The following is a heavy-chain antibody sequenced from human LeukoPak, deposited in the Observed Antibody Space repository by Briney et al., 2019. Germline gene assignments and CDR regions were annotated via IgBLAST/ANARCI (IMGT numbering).Heavy chain of an antibody. CDR1: GGTFSSYT. J-gene: IGHJ4*02. CDR2: IIPILGIA. D-gene: IGHD3-22*01. Sequence: SVKVSCKASGGTFSSYTISWVRQAPGQVLEWMGRIIPILGIANYAQKFQGRVTITADKSTSTAYMELSSLRSEDTAVYYCASLDYYDSSGSRFIDYWGQGTLVTVSS. V-gene: IGHV1-69*02. CDR3: ASLDYYDSSGSRFIDY.